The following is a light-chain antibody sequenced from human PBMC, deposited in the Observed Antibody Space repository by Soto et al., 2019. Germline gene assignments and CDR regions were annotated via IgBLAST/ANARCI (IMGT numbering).Light chain of an antibody. CDR2: DVR. Sequence: QSVLTQPASVSGSPGQSITISCTGTSSDVGGYNYVSWYQQHPGKAPKLMIYDVRNRPSGVSNRFSGSKSGNTASLTISGLQAEDEADYYCSSYTSSSTLEIGGGTKLTVL. CDR3: SSYTSSSTLE. CDR1: SSDVGGYNY. J-gene: IGLJ2*01. V-gene: IGLV2-14*01.